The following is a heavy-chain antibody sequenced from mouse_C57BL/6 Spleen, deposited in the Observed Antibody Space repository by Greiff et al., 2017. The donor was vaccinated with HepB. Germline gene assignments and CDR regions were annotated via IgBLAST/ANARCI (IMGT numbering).Heavy chain of an antibody. V-gene: IGHV1-52*01. CDR2: IDPSDSET. CDR1: GYTFTSYW. Sequence: QVQLQQPGAELVRPGSSVKLSCKASGYTFTSYWMHWVKQRPIQGLEWIGNIDPSDSETHYNQKFKDKATLTVDKSSSTAYMQLSSLTSEDSAVYYCARGITTVEGAMDYWGQGTSVTVSS. D-gene: IGHD1-1*01. J-gene: IGHJ4*01. CDR3: ARGITTVEGAMDY.